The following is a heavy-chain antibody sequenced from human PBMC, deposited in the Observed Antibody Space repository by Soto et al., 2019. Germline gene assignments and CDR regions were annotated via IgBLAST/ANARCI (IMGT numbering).Heavy chain of an antibody. CDR1: GGSFSGYY. V-gene: IGHV4-34*01. Sequence: PSETLSLTCAVYGGSFSGYYWSWIRQPPGKGLEWIGEINHSGSTNYNPSLKSRVTISVDTSKNQFSLKLSSVTAADTAVYYCARAPGNSYYDYIWGSYRYTTFDYWGQGTLVTVSS. J-gene: IGHJ4*02. CDR3: ARAPGNSYYDYIWGSYRYTTFDY. CDR2: INHSGST. D-gene: IGHD3-16*02.